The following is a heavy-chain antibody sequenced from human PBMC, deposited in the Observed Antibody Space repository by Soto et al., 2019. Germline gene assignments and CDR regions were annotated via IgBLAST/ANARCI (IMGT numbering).Heavy chain of an antibody. D-gene: IGHD2-15*01. CDR3: GKGAVVGAARYFDN. J-gene: IGHJ4*02. CDR2: IWYDGSNK. V-gene: IGHV3-33*06. CDR1: GFTFSSYG. Sequence: GGSLRLSCAASGFTFSSYGMHWVRQAPGKGLEWVAVIWYDGSNKYYADSVKGRFTISRDNSKNTLYLQMNSLRAEDTAVYYCGKGAVVGAARYFDNWGLGTLFTVPS.